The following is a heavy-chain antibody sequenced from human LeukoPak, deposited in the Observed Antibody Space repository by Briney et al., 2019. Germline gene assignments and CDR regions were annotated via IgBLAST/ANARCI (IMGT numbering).Heavy chain of an antibody. CDR1: GGSISSSSYY. Sequence: SETLSLTCTVSGGSISSSSYYWGWIRQPPGKGLEWIGSIYYSGSTYYNPSLKSRVTISVDRSKNQFSLKLSSVTAADTAVYYCAREGVPPEQYFDLWGRGTLVTVSS. V-gene: IGHV4-39*07. D-gene: IGHD3-10*01. CDR2: IYYSGST. CDR3: AREGVPPEQYFDL. J-gene: IGHJ2*01.